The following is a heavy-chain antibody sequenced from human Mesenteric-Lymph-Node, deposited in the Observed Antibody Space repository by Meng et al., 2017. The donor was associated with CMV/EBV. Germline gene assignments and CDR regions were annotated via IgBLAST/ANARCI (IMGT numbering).Heavy chain of an antibody. J-gene: IGHJ5*02. CDR2: IKQDESEK. V-gene: IGHV3-7*01. CDR1: GFNFDLYW. Sequence: GGSLRLSCEVSGFNFDLYWMSWVRQAPGKGLEWVANIKQDESEKYYVDSVKGRFAISRDNAESSLYLQMNSLRVEDTAVYYCARDPGPLFDPWGQGTLVTVSS. CDR3: ARDPGPLFDP.